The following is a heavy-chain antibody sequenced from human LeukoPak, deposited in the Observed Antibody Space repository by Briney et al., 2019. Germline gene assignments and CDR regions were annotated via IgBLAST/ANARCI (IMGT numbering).Heavy chain of an antibody. Sequence: GGSLRLSCAASGFTFSSYSMNWVRQAPGKGLEWVSSISSSSSYIYYADSVKGRFTISRDNAKNSLYLQMNSLRAEDTAVYYCARDHGIDSSSWSTFDYWGQGTLVTVSS. CDR2: ISSSSSYI. CDR1: GFTFSSYS. V-gene: IGHV3-21*01. J-gene: IGHJ4*02. D-gene: IGHD6-13*01. CDR3: ARDHGIDSSSWSTFDY.